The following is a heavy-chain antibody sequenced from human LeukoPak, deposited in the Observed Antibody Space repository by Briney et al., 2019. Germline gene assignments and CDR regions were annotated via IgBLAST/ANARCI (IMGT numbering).Heavy chain of an antibody. CDR1: GFTFSSYA. CDR3: AKAQRYCSSTSCFNYYYYYGMDV. Sequence: PGVPLGLSCAASGFTFSSYAMSRVRQAPGKGLEWVSAISGSGGSTYYADSVKGRFTISRDNSKNTLYLQMNSLRAEDTAVYYCAKAQRYCSSTSCFNYYYYYGMDVWGQGTTVTVFS. D-gene: IGHD2-2*01. V-gene: IGHV3-23*01. J-gene: IGHJ6*02. CDR2: ISGSGGST.